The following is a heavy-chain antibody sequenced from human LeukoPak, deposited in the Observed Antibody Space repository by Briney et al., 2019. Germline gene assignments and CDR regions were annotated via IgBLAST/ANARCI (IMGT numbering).Heavy chain of an antibody. CDR3: ARGRYCSSTSCYFDY. Sequence: SETLSLTCAVYGGSFSGYYWSWIRQPPGKGLEWLGEINHSGSTNYNPSLKSRVTISVDTSKNQFSLKLSSVTAADTAVYYCARGRYCSSTSCYFDYWGQGTLVTVSS. J-gene: IGHJ4*02. D-gene: IGHD2-2*01. V-gene: IGHV4-34*01. CDR1: GGSFSGYY. CDR2: INHSGST.